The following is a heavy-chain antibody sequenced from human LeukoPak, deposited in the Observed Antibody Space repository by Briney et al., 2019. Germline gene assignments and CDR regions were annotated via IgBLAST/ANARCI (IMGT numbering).Heavy chain of an antibody. CDR2: IYYTGST. V-gene: IGHV4-31*03. D-gene: IGHD3-10*01. Sequence: PSQTLSLTCTVSGGSISSNSYYWSWTRQHPGKGLEWIGYIYYTGSTYHNPSLKSRITLSVDTSKNQFSLKLSSVTAADTAVYYCARAPRMVRGIIASDFDSWGQGTLVTVSS. CDR1: GGSISSNSYY. CDR3: ARAPRMVRGIIASDFDS. J-gene: IGHJ4*02.